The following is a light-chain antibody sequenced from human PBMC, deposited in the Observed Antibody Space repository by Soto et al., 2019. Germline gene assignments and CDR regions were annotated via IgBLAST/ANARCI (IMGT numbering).Light chain of an antibody. Sequence: QSVLTQPPSASGTPGQRVTISCSGSSSNIGSENVNWYQQVPGTAHKLLIYANNKRPSGVPDRFSVSKSGTSASRAIGGLQSEDEADYYCAAWDDSPKGGVFGGGTKLTVL. CDR3: AAWDDSPKGGV. CDR1: SSNIGSEN. J-gene: IGLJ3*02. CDR2: ANN. V-gene: IGLV1-44*01.